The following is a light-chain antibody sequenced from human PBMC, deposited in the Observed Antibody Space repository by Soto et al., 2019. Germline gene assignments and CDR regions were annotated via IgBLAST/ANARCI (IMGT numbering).Light chain of an antibody. Sequence: QMTQSPSSLSASVGEKIIITCRASRDVGSDVSWYQQKPGQAPKLLIYAASNLYTGVPSRFSGRRSSTEFTLTISSLQPEDFASYYCLQDYGDSWTFGQGTKVEIE. CDR1: RDVGSD. CDR2: AAS. V-gene: IGKV1-6*01. CDR3: LQDYGDSWT. J-gene: IGKJ1*01.